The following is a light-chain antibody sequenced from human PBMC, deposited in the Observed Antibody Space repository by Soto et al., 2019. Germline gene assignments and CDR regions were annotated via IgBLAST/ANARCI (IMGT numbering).Light chain of an antibody. V-gene: IGKV1-17*01. CDR1: QGIRDG. J-gene: IGKJ1*01. CDR3: LQYHDYPRA. Sequence: DIQMTQSPSSLSASVGDRVTITCRASQGIRDGLAWYQQKPGKAPKCLIYDVSGLQSGVPSRFSGSGSETEFTLTISSLQPEDFATYYCLQYHDYPRAFGQGTNVEIK. CDR2: DVS.